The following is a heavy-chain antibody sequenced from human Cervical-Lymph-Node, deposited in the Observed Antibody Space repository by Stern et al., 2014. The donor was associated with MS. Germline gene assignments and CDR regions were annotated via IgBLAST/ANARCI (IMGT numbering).Heavy chain of an antibody. CDR1: GYTLTELS. D-gene: IGHD6-19*01. J-gene: IGHJ1*01. Sequence: VQLVESGAEVKKPGASVKVSCKVSGYTLTELSMHWVRQAPGKGLEWMGGFDPEDGETIYAQKFQGGVTMTEDTSTDTAYMELSSLRSEDTAVYYCAHGPASSGWYLYFQHWGQGTLVTVSS. V-gene: IGHV1-24*01. CDR3: AHGPASSGWYLYFQH. CDR2: FDPEDGET.